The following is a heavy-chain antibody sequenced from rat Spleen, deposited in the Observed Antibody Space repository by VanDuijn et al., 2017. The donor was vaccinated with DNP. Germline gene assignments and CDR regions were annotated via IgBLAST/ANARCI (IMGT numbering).Heavy chain of an antibody. V-gene: IGHV5-27*01. J-gene: IGHJ2*01. CDR2: ITNSGGST. Sequence: EVQLVESGGGLVQPGRSLKLSCAASGFTFSNYGIAWVRQAPTKGLEWVASITNSGGSTYYRDSVKGRFTISRDNAKSTLYLQMDSLRSEDTATYYCTTDRATLWWGQGVMVTVSS. CDR3: TTDRATLW. CDR1: GFTFSNYG. D-gene: IGHD1-3*01.